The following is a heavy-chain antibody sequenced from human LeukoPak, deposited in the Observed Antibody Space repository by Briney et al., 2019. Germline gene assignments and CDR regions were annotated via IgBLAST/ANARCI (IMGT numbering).Heavy chain of an antibody. D-gene: IGHD2-2*01. V-gene: IGHV4-34*01. CDR3: ARGAEYQLLFGTSYYYYYYMDV. Sequence: PSETLSLTCAVYGGSFSGYYWSWIRQPPGKGLEWIGEINHSGSTNYNPSLKSRVTISVDTPKNQFSLKLSSVTAADTAVYYCARGAEYQLLFGTSYYYYYYMDVWGKGTTVTVSS. J-gene: IGHJ6*03. CDR2: INHSGST. CDR1: GGSFSGYY.